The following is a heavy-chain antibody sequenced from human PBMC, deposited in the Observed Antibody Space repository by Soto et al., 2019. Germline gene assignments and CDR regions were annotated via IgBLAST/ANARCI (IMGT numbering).Heavy chain of an antibody. CDR1: SGSISSGGYY. J-gene: IGHJ6*02. Sequence: PSGTLSLTCTVSSGSISSGGYYWSWIRQHPGKGLEWIGYIYYSGSTYYNPSLKSRVTISVDTSKNQFSLKLSSVTAADTAVYYCARVDTAMDYYYYGMDVWGQGTTVTVSS. CDR2: IYYSGST. D-gene: IGHD5-18*01. V-gene: IGHV4-31*03. CDR3: ARVDTAMDYYYYGMDV.